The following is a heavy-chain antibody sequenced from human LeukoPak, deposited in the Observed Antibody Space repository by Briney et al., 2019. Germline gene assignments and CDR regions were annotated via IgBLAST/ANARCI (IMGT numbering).Heavy chain of an antibody. CDR2: IYYSGST. J-gene: IGHJ4*02. V-gene: IGHV4-39*01. CDR1: GGSISSSSYY. CDR3: ARHQGDFFDY. Sequence: SETLSLTCTVSGGSISSSSYYWGWIRQPPGKGLEWIGSIYYSGSTYYNPSLKSRVTISVDTSKNQFSLKLSSVTAADTAVHYCARHQGDFFDYWGQGTLVTVSS. D-gene: IGHD2-21*01.